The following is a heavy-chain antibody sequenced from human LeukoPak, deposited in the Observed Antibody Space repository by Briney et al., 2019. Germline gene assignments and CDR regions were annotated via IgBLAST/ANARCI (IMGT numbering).Heavy chain of an antibody. D-gene: IGHD1-26*01. CDR2: ISSNGDNT. CDR3: VTEWELFDF. CDR1: GFTFSNYA. V-gene: IGHV3-64D*06. J-gene: IGHJ4*02. Sequence: GGSLRLSCSASGFTFSNYAMNWVRQAPGKGLEYVSAISSNGDNTYYADSVKGRFTTSRDNSKNTLYLQMTSLKPEDTAVYYCVTEWELFDFWGQGTLVTVSS.